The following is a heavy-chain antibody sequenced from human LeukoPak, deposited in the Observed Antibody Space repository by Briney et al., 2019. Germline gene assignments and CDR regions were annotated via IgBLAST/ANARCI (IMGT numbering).Heavy chain of an antibody. CDR1: GGTFSSYA. V-gene: IGHV1-69*13. J-gene: IGHJ4*02. CDR2: IIPIFGTA. Sequence: EASVKVSCKASGGTFSSYAISWVRQAPGQGLEWMGGIIPIFGTANYAQEFQGRVTITADESTSTAYMELSSLRSEDTAVYYCARDGDYYDSSGYFSLDYWGQGTLVTVSS. CDR3: ARDGDYYDSSGYFSLDY. D-gene: IGHD3-22*01.